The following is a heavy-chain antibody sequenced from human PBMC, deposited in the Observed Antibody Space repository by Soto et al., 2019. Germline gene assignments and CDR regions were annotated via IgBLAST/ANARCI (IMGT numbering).Heavy chain of an antibody. J-gene: IGHJ6*03. CDR2: IVVGSGNT. V-gene: IGHV1-58*02. Sequence: ASVKVSCKASGFTFTSSAMQWVRQARGQRLEWIGWIVVGSGNTNYAQKFQERVTITRDMSTSTAYMELSSLRSEDTAVYYCAAGGKGQPDHYYYYYYMDVWGKGTTVTVSS. CDR1: GFTFTSSA. D-gene: IGHD6-13*01. CDR3: AAGGKGQPDHYYYYYYMDV.